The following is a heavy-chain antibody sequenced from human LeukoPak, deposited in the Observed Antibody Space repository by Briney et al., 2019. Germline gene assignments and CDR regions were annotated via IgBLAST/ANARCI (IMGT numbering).Heavy chain of an antibody. V-gene: IGHV3-30*02. CDR2: IRCDGSNE. CDR3: AKDLYGSGSYQIRLFDY. Sequence: GGSLRLSCAASGFTFSSYGMHWVRQAPGKGLEWVAFIRCDGSNEFYADSVKGRFTISRDNSKNTLYLQMNSLRAEDTAVYYCAKDLYGSGSYQIRLFDYWGQGTLVTVSS. CDR1: GFTFSSYG. J-gene: IGHJ4*02. D-gene: IGHD3-10*01.